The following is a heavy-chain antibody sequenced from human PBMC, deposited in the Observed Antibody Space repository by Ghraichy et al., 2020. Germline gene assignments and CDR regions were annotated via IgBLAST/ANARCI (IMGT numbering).Heavy chain of an antibody. Sequence: GGSLRLSCAASGFTFSSYAMSWVRQAPGKGLEWVSAISGSGGSTYYADSVKGRFTISRDNSKNTLYLQMNSLRAEDTAVYYCAKDWAQWTPRPTTHFDYWGQGTLVTVSS. CDR1: GFTFSSYA. J-gene: IGHJ4*02. CDR3: AKDWAQWTPRPTTHFDY. D-gene: IGHD6-19*01. V-gene: IGHV3-23*01. CDR2: ISGSGGST.